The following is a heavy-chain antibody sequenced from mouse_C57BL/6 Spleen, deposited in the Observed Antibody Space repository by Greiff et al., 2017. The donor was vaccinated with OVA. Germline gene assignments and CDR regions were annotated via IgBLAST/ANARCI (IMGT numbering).Heavy chain of an antibody. V-gene: IGHV10-1*01. CDR3: VRSSDGRLAY. Sequence: EVMLVESGGGLVQPKGSLKLSCAASGFSFNTYAMNWVRQAPGKGLEWVARIRSKSNNYATYYADSVKDRFTISRDASESMLYLQMNNLKTEDTAMYYCVRSSDGRLAYWGQGTLVTVSA. CDR1: GFSFNTYA. J-gene: IGHJ3*01. CDR2: IRSKSNNYAT. D-gene: IGHD1-1*01.